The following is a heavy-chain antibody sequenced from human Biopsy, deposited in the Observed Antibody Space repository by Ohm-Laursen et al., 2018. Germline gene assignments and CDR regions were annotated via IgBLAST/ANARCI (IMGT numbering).Heavy chain of an antibody. J-gene: IGHJ4*02. CDR1: GWSLSGYY. D-gene: IGHD5-12*01. V-gene: IGHV4-31*11. Sequence: TLSLTCAVYGWSLSGYYWNWIRHHPGKGLEWIGNIFYSANTYYNPSLKSRVTISVDTSKNQFSLKLSSVTAADTAVYYCARLGSGDYFPTFFDFWGQGALVTVSS. CDR2: IFYSANT. CDR3: ARLGSGDYFPTFFDF.